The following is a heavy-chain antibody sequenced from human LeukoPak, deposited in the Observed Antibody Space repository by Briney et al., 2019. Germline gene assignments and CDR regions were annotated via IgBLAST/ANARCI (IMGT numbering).Heavy chain of an antibody. CDR3: ARVFSSGWYKAFDI. J-gene: IGHJ3*02. CDR1: GFTFSSYW. Sequence: GGSLRLSCAASGFTFSSYWMSWVRQAPGKGLEWVANIKQDGGEMYYLDSVKGRFTISRDNAKNSLYLQMNSLRAEDTAVYYCARVFSSGWYKAFDIWGQGTMVTVSS. CDR2: IKQDGGEM. V-gene: IGHV3-7*01. D-gene: IGHD6-19*01.